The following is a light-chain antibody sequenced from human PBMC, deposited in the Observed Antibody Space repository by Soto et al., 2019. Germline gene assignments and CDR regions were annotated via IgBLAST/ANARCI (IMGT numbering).Light chain of an antibody. CDR1: QSVSSY. CDR3: QQRSRT. CDR2: DAS. Sequence: EIVLTQSPATLSLSPGERATLSCRASQSVSSYLAWYQQKPGQAPRLLIYDASNRATGIPARFSGSGFGTDFTLTISSLEPEDFAVYYCQQRSRTFGQGTKLEIK. V-gene: IGKV3-11*01. J-gene: IGKJ2*01.